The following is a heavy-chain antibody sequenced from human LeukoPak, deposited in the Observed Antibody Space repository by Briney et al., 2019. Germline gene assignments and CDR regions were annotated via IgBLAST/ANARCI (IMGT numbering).Heavy chain of an antibody. CDR3: AKGRYCDSTTCAFHGLDV. J-gene: IGHJ6*02. Sequence: PGGSLRLSCAASGFTFSSYAMSWVRQAPGKGLEWVSAISGSGGSTYYADSVNGRFTISRDNSKNTLSLQVNSLSAEDTAVYYCAKGRYCDSTTCAFHGLDVWGQGTTVTVSS. CDR2: ISGSGGST. CDR1: GFTFSSYA. D-gene: IGHD2-2*01. V-gene: IGHV3-23*01.